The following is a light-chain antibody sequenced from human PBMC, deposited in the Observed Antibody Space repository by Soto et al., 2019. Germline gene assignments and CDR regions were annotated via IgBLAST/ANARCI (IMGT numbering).Light chain of an antibody. Sequence: QSVLTQPPSASGTPGQRVTISCSGSGSNIGSNTVNWYQHLPRAAPKLLIQSNNQRPSGVPDRFSGSQSGTSASLAISGLQSEDEADYYCAVWDDSLNGYVFGTGTKVTVL. CDR2: SNN. J-gene: IGLJ1*01. CDR3: AVWDDSLNGYV. V-gene: IGLV1-44*01. CDR1: GSNIGSNT.